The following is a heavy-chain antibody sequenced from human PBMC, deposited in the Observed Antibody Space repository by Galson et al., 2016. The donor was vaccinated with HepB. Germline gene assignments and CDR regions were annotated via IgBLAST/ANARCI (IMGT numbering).Heavy chain of an antibody. D-gene: IGHD2-21*01. CDR2: IYRSGTT. CDR3: ARGQLIHGFDP. CDR1: GVSINTDNW. Sequence: SETLSLTCVVSGVSINTDNWWSWVRQAPGKGLEWIGEIYRSGTTRCNPSLRSRVTISVDKPKNQISLRMNSVTAADTAVYYCARGQLIHGFDPWGQGTLVVVSS. V-gene: IGHV4-4*02. J-gene: IGHJ5*02.